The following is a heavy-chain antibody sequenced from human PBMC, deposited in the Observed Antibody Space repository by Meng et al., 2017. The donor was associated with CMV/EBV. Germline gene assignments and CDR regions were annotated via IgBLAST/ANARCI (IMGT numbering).Heavy chain of an antibody. CDR3: ARGVGGYEDFNYFDY. Sequence: GESLKISCAASGFTFDDYGMSWVRQAPGTGLEWVSGINWHGGSTGYADSVKGRFTISRDNAKNSLYLQMNSLRAEDTALYYCARGVGGYEDFNYFDYWGQGALVTVSS. CDR1: GFTFDDYG. J-gene: IGHJ4*02. CDR2: INWHGGST. D-gene: IGHD5-12*01. V-gene: IGHV3-20*04.